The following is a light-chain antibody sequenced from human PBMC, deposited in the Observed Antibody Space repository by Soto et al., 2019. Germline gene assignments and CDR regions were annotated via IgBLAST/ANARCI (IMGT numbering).Light chain of an antibody. CDR3: GSWDSSLSADV. CDR1: SSNIGGNS. Sequence: QSVLTHPPSVPAAPGQKVTISSSGSSSNIGGNSVSWYQQLPGTAPKLLIYDDNKRPSGIPDRFSGSKSGTSATLGITGSQTGDEADYYCGSWDSSLSADVFGTGTKVTVL. V-gene: IGLV1-51*01. CDR2: DDN. J-gene: IGLJ1*01.